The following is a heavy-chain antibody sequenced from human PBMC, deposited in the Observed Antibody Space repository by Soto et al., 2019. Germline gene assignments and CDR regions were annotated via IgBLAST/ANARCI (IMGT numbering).Heavy chain of an antibody. Sequence: EVQLLESGGGLVQPGGSLRLSCAASGFTFSNYAMSWVRQAPGKGLEWVSGIIGSGSTTYYTDSVKGRLAISRDNSKTTLYLQMNGLRAEDTAVYYCAKTGPDMGNFDFWGQGPLVTVSS. CDR2: IIGSGSTT. CDR1: GFTFSNYA. J-gene: IGHJ4*02. D-gene: IGHD5-18*01. V-gene: IGHV3-23*01. CDR3: AKTGPDMGNFDF.